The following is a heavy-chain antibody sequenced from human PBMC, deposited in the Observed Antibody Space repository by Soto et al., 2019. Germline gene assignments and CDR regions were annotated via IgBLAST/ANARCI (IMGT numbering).Heavy chain of an antibody. CDR3: ARDTGGKAPPPAQHIKGIAVAGPDY. J-gene: IGHJ4*02. CDR1: GFTFSSYA. D-gene: IGHD6-19*01. V-gene: IGHV3-30-3*01. Sequence: GGSLRLSCAASGFTFSSYAMHWVRQAPGKGLEWVAVISYDGSNKYYANSVKGRFTISRDNSKNTLYLQMNSLRAEDTAVYYCARDTGGKAPPPAQHIKGIAVAGPDYWGQGTLVTVSS. CDR2: ISYDGSNK.